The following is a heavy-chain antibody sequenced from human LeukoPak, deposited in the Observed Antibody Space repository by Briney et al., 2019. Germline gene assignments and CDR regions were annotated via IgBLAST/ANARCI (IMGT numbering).Heavy chain of an antibody. D-gene: IGHD7-27*01. CDR1: GFTFSSYA. CDR2: ISYSGST. V-gene: IGHV4-59*01. CDR3: ARLKLGMTGTFDI. Sequence: PGGSLRLSCAASGFTFSSYAMHWIRPPPGKGLEWIGFISYSGSTNYNPSLQSRLTISLDTSKNQVSLKLSTVTAADTAVYHCARLKLGMTGTFDIWGQGTMVTVSS. J-gene: IGHJ3*02.